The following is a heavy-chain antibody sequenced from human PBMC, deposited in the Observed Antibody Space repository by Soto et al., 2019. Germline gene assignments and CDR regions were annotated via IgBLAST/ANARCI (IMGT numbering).Heavy chain of an antibody. Sequence: QLQLQESGPGLVKPSETLSLTCTVSGGSISSSSYYWGWIRQPPGKGLEWIGSIYYSGSTYYNPSLKRRVTISVYTSKNQFSLKLSSVTAADTAVYYCAGEVAHIHFDYWGQGTLVTVSS. D-gene: IGHD5-12*01. V-gene: IGHV4-39*02. CDR1: GGSISSSSYY. CDR3: AGEVAHIHFDY. CDR2: IYYSGST. J-gene: IGHJ4*02.